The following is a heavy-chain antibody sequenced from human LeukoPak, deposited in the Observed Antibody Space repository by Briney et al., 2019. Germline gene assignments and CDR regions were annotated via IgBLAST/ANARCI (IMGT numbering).Heavy chain of an antibody. CDR3: AKGGPTYNYYYYMDV. J-gene: IGHJ6*03. CDR1: GFTFDDYA. Sequence: GGSLRLSCAASGFTFDDYAMHWVRQAPGKGLEWVSGISWNSGSIGYADSVKGRFTISRDNAKNSLYLQMNSLRAEDTAVYYCAKGGPTYNYYYYMDVWGKGTTVTISS. D-gene: IGHD1-14*01. V-gene: IGHV3-9*01. CDR2: ISWNSGSI.